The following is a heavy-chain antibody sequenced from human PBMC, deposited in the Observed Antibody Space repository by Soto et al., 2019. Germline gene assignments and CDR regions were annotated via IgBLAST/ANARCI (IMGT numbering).Heavy chain of an antibody. CDR1: GYSVSSSDYY. Sequence: LSLTCSVSGYSVSSSDYYWAWIRQPPGKGLEWIGSMLYSGLTYYNPSLKSRVTLSVDTSKNQFSVRLNSVTASDTAVYYCARGVYYDAGRWFDPWGQGTLVTVSS. CDR2: MLYSGLT. V-gene: IGHV4-39*01. J-gene: IGHJ5*02. D-gene: IGHD1-26*01. CDR3: ARGVYYDAGRWFDP.